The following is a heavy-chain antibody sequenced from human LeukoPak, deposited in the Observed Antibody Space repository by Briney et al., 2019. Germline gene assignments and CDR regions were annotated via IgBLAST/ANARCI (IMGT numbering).Heavy chain of an antibody. V-gene: IGHV4-34*01. CDR3: ARGRGRGYQLLYTHGFYDY. Sequence: SETLSLTCAVYGGSFSGYYWSWIRQPPGKGLGWIGEINHSGSTNYNPSLKSRVTISVDTSKNQFSLKLSSVTAADTAVYYCARGRGRGYQLLYTHGFYDYWGQGTLVTVSS. CDR2: INHSGST. D-gene: IGHD2-2*02. J-gene: IGHJ4*02. CDR1: GGSFSGYY.